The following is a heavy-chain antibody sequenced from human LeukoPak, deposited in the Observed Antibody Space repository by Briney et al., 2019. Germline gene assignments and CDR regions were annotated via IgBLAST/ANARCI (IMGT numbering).Heavy chain of an antibody. CDR2: INHSGST. V-gene: IGHV4-34*01. D-gene: IGHD3-9*01. CDR1: GGHISSYS. J-gene: IGHJ4*02. CDR3: ARVGSLLRSFDSRFHFGY. Sequence: PSETLSLTCTVSGGHISSYSWSWIRQPQGQGLEWNGEINHSGSTNYNPSLKSRVTVSVDTSKNQFSLKLSSVTAADTAVYYCARVGSLLRSFDSRFHFGYWGQGTLVTVAS.